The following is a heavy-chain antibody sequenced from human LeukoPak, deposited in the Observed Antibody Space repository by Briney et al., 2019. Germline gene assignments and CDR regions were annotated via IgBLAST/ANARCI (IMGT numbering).Heavy chain of an antibody. CDR3: ARDLLDY. CDR1: GFTVSSNY. Sequence: PGGSLRLSCAASGFTVSSNYMSWVRQAPGKGLEWVANIKQDGSEKYYVDSVKGRFTISRDNAKNSLYLQMNSLRAEDTAVYYCARDLLDYWGQGTLVTVSS. V-gene: IGHV3-7*01. J-gene: IGHJ4*02. CDR2: IKQDGSEK.